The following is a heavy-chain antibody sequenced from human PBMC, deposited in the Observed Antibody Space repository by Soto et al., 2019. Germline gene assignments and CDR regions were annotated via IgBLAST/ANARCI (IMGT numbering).Heavy chain of an antibody. CDR3: AKDPGDYGARESYYYYGMDV. CDR1: GFTFSSYG. D-gene: IGHD4-17*01. J-gene: IGHJ6*02. V-gene: IGHV3-30*18. Sequence: GGSLRLSCAASGFTFSSYGMHWVRQAPGKGLEWVAVISYDGSNKYYADSVKGRFTISRDNSKNTLYLQMNSLRAEDTAVYYCAKDPGDYGARESYYYYGMDVWGQGTTVTVSS. CDR2: ISYDGSNK.